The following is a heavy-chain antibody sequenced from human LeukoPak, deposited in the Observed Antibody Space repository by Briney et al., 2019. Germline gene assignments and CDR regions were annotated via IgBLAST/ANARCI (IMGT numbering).Heavy chain of an antibody. CDR3: ARRTTWGDAFDI. CDR2: ISYEGNNE. V-gene: IGHV3-30*02. Sequence: GGSLRLSCAASGFTFSSYGMHWVRQAPGKGLEWVAYISYEGNNEQYAESVKGRFTISRDNPKNTLYLQMNSLRPEDTAVYYCARRTTWGDAFDIWGQGTMVTVSS. J-gene: IGHJ3*02. CDR1: GFTFSSYG. D-gene: IGHD1-1*01.